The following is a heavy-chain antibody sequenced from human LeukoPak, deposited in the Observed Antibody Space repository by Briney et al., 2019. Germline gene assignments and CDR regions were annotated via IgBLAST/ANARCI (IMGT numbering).Heavy chain of an antibody. CDR2: ISYDGSNK. V-gene: IGHV3-30-3*01. J-gene: IGHJ4*02. CDR1: GFTFSSYA. CDR3: AKDFGEGYNYGDS. D-gene: IGHD5-24*01. Sequence: GGSLRLSCAASGFTFSSYAMHWVRQAPGKGLEWVAVISYDGSNKYYADSVKGRFTISRDNSKNTLYLQMNSLRAEDTAVYYCAKDFGEGYNYGDSWGQGTLVTVSS.